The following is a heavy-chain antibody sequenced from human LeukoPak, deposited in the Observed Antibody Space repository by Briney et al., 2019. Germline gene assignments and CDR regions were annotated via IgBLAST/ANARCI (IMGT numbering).Heavy chain of an antibody. CDR2: ISWNSGSI. V-gene: IGHV3-9*01. CDR1: GFTFDDYA. D-gene: IGHD1-1*01. J-gene: IGHJ4*02. CDR3: AKDLSGTNDY. Sequence: GGSLRLSCAASGFTFDDYAMHWVRQAPGKGLEWVSGISWNSGSIGYADSVKGRFTISRGNAKNSLYLQMNSLRAEDTALYYCAKDLSGTNDYWGQGTPVTVSS.